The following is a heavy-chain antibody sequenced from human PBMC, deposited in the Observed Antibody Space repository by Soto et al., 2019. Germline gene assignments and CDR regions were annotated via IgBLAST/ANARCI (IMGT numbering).Heavy chain of an antibody. CDR3: ALTPGGLYDSTGYYYPDGFDL. Sequence: PGESLKISCKASGYTFTTYWIGWVRQKPGKGLEWMGIIHPADSDTRYSPSFQGQVTISADKSITTAFLQWSSLKASDTAMYYCALTPGGLYDSTGYYYPDGFDLWGQGTMVTVS. V-gene: IGHV5-51*01. CDR2: IHPADSDT. D-gene: IGHD3-22*01. CDR1: GYTFTTYW. J-gene: IGHJ3*01.